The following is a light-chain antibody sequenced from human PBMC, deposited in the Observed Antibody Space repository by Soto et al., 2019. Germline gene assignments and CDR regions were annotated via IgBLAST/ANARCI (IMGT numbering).Light chain of an antibody. CDR1: SSDIGAYNY. CDR3: SSYRSSSSRV. CDR2: EVS. V-gene: IGLV2-14*01. Sequence: QSVLTQPASVSGSPGQSIAIPCTGTSSDIGAYNYVSWYQQHPGKAPKLMIYEVSNRPSGVSNRFSGSKSGNTASLTISGLQAEDEADYYCSSYRSSSSRVFGTGTKVTVL. J-gene: IGLJ1*01.